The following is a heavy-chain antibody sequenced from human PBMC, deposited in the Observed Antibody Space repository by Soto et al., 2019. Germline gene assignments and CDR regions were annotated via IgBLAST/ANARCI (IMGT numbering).Heavy chain of an antibody. CDR3: ATCQLGEYYYAMDI. Sequence: PSVILSLPCSVSGNSITTYKWWTWVRQTPGKGLEWIGEIYDSGNTRYNPSLKSRVTISKDTSKNELSLKLNSVTVADTAVYYCATCQLGEYYYAMDIWGQGTTVPVSS. J-gene: IGHJ6*02. V-gene: IGHV4-4*02. D-gene: IGHD7-27*01. CDR1: GNSITTYKW. CDR2: IYDSGNT.